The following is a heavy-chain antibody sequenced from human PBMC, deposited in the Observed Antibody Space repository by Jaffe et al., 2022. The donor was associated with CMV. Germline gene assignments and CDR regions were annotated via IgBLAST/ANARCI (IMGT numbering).Heavy chain of an antibody. Sequence: QVQLVQSGAEVKKPGSSVKVSCKASGGTFSSYAISWVRQAPGQGLEWMGGIIPIFGTANYAQKFQGRVTITADESTSTAYMELSSLRSEDTAVYYCARDRYSYGTYYYGMDVWGQGTTVTVSS. J-gene: IGHJ6*02. CDR3: ARDRYSYGTYYYGMDV. CDR2: IIPIFGTA. V-gene: IGHV1-69*01. D-gene: IGHD5-18*01. CDR1: GGTFSSYA.